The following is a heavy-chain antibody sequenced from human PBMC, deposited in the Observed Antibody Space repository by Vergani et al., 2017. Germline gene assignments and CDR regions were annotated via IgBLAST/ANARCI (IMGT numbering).Heavy chain of an antibody. J-gene: IGHJ4*02. D-gene: IGHD1-20*01. CDR3: ARYNWNDPYFDY. V-gene: IGHV4-34*01. Sequence: QVQLQQWGAGLLKPSETLSLTCAVYGGSFSGYYWSWIRQPPGKGLEWIGEINHSGSTNYNPSLKSRVTISVDTSKNQFSLKLRSVTAADTAVYYCARYNWNDPYFDYWGQGTLVTVSS. CDR1: GGSFSGYY. CDR2: INHSGST.